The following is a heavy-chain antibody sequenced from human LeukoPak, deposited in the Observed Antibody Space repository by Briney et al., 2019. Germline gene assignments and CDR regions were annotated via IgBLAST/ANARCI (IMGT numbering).Heavy chain of an antibody. Sequence: GGSLRLSCAASAFTFSSYAMHWVRQAPGKGLEWVAVISYDGSNKYYADSVKGRFTISRDNAKNSLYLQMNSLRAEDTALYYCAKDSVEMATIFNWFDPWGQGTLVTVSS. V-gene: IGHV3-30*18. CDR2: ISYDGSNK. CDR3: AKDSVEMATIFNWFDP. D-gene: IGHD5-24*01. CDR1: AFTFSSYA. J-gene: IGHJ5*02.